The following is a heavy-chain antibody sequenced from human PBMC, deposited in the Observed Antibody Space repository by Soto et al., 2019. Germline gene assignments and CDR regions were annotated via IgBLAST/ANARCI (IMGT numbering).Heavy chain of an antibody. D-gene: IGHD2-15*01. CDR1: GYTFTSYG. CDR3: ARLPPTPVGVVVVADTLDY. CDR2: ISAYNGNT. Sequence: QVQLVQSGAEVKKPGASVKVSCKASGYTFTSYGISWVRQAPGQGLEWMGWISAYNGNTNYAQKLQGRVTMTTDTSTSTAYMELRSLRSDDTAVYYCARLPPTPVGVVVVADTLDYWGQGTLVTVSS. J-gene: IGHJ4*02. V-gene: IGHV1-18*01.